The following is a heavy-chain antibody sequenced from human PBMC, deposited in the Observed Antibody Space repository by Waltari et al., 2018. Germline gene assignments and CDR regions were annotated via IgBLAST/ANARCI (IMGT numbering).Heavy chain of an antibody. J-gene: IGHJ5*02. V-gene: IGHV4-4*09. Sequence: QVQLQESGPGLVKPSETLSLTCTVSGGSISSYYWSWIRQPPGKGLEWIGYIYTSGSTNYNPSLKSRVTISVDTSKNQFSLKLSSVTAADTAVYYCARDRAGENWFDPWGQGTLVTVSS. D-gene: IGHD3-10*01. CDR2: IYTSGST. CDR1: GGSISSYY. CDR3: ARDRAGENWFDP.